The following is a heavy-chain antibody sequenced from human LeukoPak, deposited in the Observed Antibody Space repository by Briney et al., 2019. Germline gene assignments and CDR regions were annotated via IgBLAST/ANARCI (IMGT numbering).Heavy chain of an antibody. CDR2: IKIDGSEK. Sequence: GGSLRLSCVASGFTFSNYWMSWVRQAPGKGLEWVANIKIDGSEKYYVDSVKGRFTISRDNAKNSLYLQMNSLRAEDTAVYYCARGYCTSTRCYPNWFDPWGQGTLVTVSS. CDR1: GFTFSNYW. D-gene: IGHD2-2*01. V-gene: IGHV3-7*04. J-gene: IGHJ5*02. CDR3: ARGYCTSTRCYPNWFDP.